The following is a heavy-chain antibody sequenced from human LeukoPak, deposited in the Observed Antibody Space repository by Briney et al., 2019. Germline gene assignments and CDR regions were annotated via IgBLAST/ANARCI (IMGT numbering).Heavy chain of an antibody. CDR1: GGSISSYY. CDR3: ARVIGNELLWFREFAYYFDY. D-gene: IGHD3-10*01. V-gene: IGHV4-59*01. Sequence: SETLSLTCTVSGGSISSYYWSWIRQPPEKGLEWIGYIYYSGSTNYNPSLKSRVTISVDTSKNQFSLKLSSVTAADTAVYYCARVIGNELLWFREFAYYFDYWGQGTLVTVSS. CDR2: IYYSGST. J-gene: IGHJ4*02.